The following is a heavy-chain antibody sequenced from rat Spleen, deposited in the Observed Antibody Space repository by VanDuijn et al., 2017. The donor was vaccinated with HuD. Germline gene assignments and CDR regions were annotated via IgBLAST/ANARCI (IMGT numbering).Heavy chain of an antibody. V-gene: IGHV5-31*01. D-gene: IGHD1-4*01. J-gene: IGHJ2*01. CDR2: ITNAAGKV. Sequence: EVQLVESGGGLVQPGRSLKLSCVASGFTFNNYWMTWIRQAPGKGLEWVASITNAAGKVHYPDSVKGRFTISRDNAKSTLYLQLDSLRSEDTATYYCTTPYPGIDFDYWGQGVMVTVSS. CDR1: GFTFNNYW. CDR3: TTPYPGIDFDY.